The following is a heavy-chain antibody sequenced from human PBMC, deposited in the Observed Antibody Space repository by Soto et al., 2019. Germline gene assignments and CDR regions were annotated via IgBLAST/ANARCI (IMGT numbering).Heavy chain of an antibody. D-gene: IGHD6-19*01. CDR2: INAGNGNT. V-gene: IGHV1-3*01. J-gene: IGHJ4*02. CDR1: GYTFTSYA. CDR3: ARAAVAGTYHFDY. Sequence: VSVKVSCKASGYTFTSYAMHWVRQAPGQRLEWMGWINAGNGNTKYSQKFQGRVTITRDTSASTAYMELSSLRSEDTAVYYCARAAVAGTYHFDYWGQGTLVTVSS.